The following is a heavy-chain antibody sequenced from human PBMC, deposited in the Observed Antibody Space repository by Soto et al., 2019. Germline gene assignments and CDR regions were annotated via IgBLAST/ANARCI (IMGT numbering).Heavy chain of an antibody. D-gene: IGHD5-12*01. V-gene: IGHV4-59*01. J-gene: IGHJ4*02. CDR3: ARHVDIVATINYFDY. CDR1: GVSISSYY. CDR2: IYDSGST. Sequence: SETRSLTCSVSGVSISSYYWSWIRQPPGKGLEWIGYIYDSGSTNYNPSLKSRVTISVDTSKNQFSLKLSSVTAADTAVYYCARHVDIVATINYFDYWGQGTLVTVSS.